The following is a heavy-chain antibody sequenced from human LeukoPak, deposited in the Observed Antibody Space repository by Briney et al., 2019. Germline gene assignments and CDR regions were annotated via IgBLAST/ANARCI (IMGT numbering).Heavy chain of an antibody. J-gene: IGHJ3*02. D-gene: IGHD3-22*01. CDR3: ARVPYYYDSSGYYNYAFDI. V-gene: IGHV3-48*03. CDR2: ISSGGSTI. CDR1: GFTFSNYE. Sequence: GGSLRLSCAASGFTFSNYEMNWVRQAPGKGLEWVSYISSGGSTIYYADSVKGRFTISRDNAKNSLFLQMNSLRAEDTAVYYCARVPYYYDSSGYYNYAFDIWGQGQWSPSLQ.